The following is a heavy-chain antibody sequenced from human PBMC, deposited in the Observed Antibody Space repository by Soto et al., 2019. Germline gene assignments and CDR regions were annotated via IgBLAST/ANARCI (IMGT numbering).Heavy chain of an antibody. J-gene: IGHJ5*02. CDR3: ARELMITTRFDP. CDR2: IYYSGST. CDR1: GGSISSGDYY. V-gene: IGHV4-30-4*01. Sequence: PSETLSLTCTVSGGSISSGDYYWSWIRQPPGKGLEWIGYIYYSGSTYYNPSLKSRVTISVDTSKNQFSLKLSSVTAADTAVYYCARELMITTRFDPWGQGTLVTVSS. D-gene: IGHD3-16*01.